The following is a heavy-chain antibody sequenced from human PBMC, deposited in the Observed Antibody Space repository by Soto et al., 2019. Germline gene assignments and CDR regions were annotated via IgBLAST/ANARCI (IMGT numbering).Heavy chain of an antibody. CDR3: ATDPFSGSYYGFYI. CDR1: GFTFSNAW. V-gene: IGHV3-15*01. D-gene: IGHD1-26*01. Sequence: PGGSLRLSCAASGFTFSNAWMNWVRQAPGKGLEWVGRIKSKSDGGTTDYAAPVQGGFIVSRDDSKNTLYLQMQSLRTEDTAVYYCATDPFSGSYYGFYIWGQGTMVTVSS. CDR2: IKSKSDGGTT. J-gene: IGHJ3*02.